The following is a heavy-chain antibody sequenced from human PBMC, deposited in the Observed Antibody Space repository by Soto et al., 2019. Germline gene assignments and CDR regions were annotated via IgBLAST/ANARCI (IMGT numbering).Heavy chain of an antibody. CDR1: GGSISSYY. J-gene: IGHJ5*02. D-gene: IGHD4-17*01. Sequence: NPSETLSLTCTVSGGSISSYYWSWIRQPPGKGLEWIGYIYYSGSTNYNPSLKSRVTISVDTSKNQFSLKLSSVTAADTAVYYCARLSTVTTRAPMFDPWGQGTLVTVSS. CDR3: ARLSTVTTRAPMFDP. V-gene: IGHV4-59*08. CDR2: IYYSGST.